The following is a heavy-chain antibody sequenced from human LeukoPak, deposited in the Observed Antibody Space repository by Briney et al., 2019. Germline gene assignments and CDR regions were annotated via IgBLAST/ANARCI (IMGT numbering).Heavy chain of an antibody. J-gene: IGHJ4*02. CDR2: IIPILGIA. V-gene: IGHV1-69*04. Sequence: SVKVSCKASGGSFSSYVITWVRQAPGQGLEWMGRIIPILGIANYAQKFQGRVTITADKSTSTAYMELSSLRSEDTAVYYCARDGNDYGSGSYKDYWGQGTLVTVSS. CDR3: ARDGNDYGSGSYKDY. CDR1: GGSFSSYV. D-gene: IGHD3-10*01.